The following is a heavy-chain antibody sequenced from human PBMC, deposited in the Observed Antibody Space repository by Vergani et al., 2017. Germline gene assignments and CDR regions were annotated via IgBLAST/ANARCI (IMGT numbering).Heavy chain of an antibody. CDR2: INHSGST. D-gene: IGHD6-13*01. CDR1: GGSFSGYY. Sequence: QVQLQQWGAGLLKPSETLSLTCAVYGGSFSGYYWSWSRQPPGKGLEWIGEINHSGSTNYNPSLKSRVTISVDTSKNQFSLKLSSVTAADTAVYYCARDGYIAADDWFDPWGQGTLVTVSS. J-gene: IGHJ5*02. CDR3: ARDGYIAADDWFDP. V-gene: IGHV4-34*01.